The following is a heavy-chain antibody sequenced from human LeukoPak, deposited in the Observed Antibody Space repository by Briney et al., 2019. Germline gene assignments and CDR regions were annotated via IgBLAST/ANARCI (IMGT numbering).Heavy chain of an antibody. V-gene: IGHV3-53*01. J-gene: IGHJ4*02. CDR3: ARGEYSSSSELFDY. CDR1: GFTFSSYA. D-gene: IGHD6-6*01. CDR2: IYSGGST. Sequence: GGSLRLPCAASGFTFSSYAMTWVRQAPGKGLEWVSVIYSGGSTYYADSVKGRFTISRDNSKNTLYLQMNSLRAEDTAVYYCARGEYSSSSELFDYWGQGTLVTVSS.